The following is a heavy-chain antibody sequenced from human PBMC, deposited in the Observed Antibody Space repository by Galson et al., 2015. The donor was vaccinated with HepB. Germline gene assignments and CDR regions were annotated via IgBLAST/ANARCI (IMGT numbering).Heavy chain of an antibody. J-gene: IGHJ3*01. CDR3: AREKRGGGYSYGYRAFDV. V-gene: IGHV1-2*02. Sequence: SVKVSCKASEYTFTGYSVLWVRQAPGQGLEWMGRINPNSGGTNYAQKFQGRVTMTSDASVGTAYMELSRLKSDDTAVYYCAREKRGGGYSYGYRAFDVWGQGTMVTVSS. CDR1: EYTFTGYS. D-gene: IGHD5-18*01. CDR2: INPNSGGT.